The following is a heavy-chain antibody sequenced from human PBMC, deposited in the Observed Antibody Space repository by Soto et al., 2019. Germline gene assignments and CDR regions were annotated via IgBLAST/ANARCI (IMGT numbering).Heavy chain of an antibody. CDR3: ARDKYSNYGYYYYGMDV. J-gene: IGHJ6*02. Sequence: ASVKVSCKXSGYTFTGYYMHWVRQAPGQGLEWMGWINPNSGGTNYAQKFQGRVTMTRDTSISTAYMELSRLRSDDTAVYYCARDKYSNYGYYYYGMDVWGQGTTVTVSS. CDR1: GYTFTGYY. CDR2: INPNSGGT. V-gene: IGHV1-2*02. D-gene: IGHD4-4*01.